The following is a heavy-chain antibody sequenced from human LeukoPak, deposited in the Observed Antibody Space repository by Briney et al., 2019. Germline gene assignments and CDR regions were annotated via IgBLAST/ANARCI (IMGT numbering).Heavy chain of an antibody. J-gene: IGHJ3*02. CDR2: IYSGGST. CDR1: GFTVSSNY. D-gene: IGHD3-22*01. Sequence: PGGSLRLSCAASGFTVSSNYMSWVRQALGKGLEWVSVIYSGGSTYYADSVKGRFTISRDNSKNTLYLQMNSLRAEDTAVYYCARDPPPIVVAHDAFDIWGQGTMVTVSS. CDR3: ARDPPPIVVAHDAFDI. V-gene: IGHV3-66*01.